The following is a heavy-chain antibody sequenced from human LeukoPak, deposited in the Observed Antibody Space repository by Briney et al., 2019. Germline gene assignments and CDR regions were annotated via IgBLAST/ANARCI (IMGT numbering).Heavy chain of an antibody. J-gene: IGHJ4*02. CDR3: ARDRGYGYGLDY. CDR2: IYYSGST. V-gene: IGHV4-59*01. CDR1: GGSMTSYY. Sequence: SGTLSLTCTVPGGSMTSYYWSWIRQPPGKGLEWIGYIYYSGSTNYNPSLRSRVTISVDTSKNQFSLKLSSVTAADTAVYYCARDRGYGYGLDYWGQGTLVTVSS. D-gene: IGHD5-18*01.